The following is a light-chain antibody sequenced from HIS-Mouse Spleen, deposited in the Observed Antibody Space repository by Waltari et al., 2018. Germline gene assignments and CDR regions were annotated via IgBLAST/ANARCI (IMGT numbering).Light chain of an antibody. J-gene: IGLJ2*01. Sequence: QSALTQPASVSGSPGQSITISCTGTTSDVAGYNYVSSYQQHPGKAPKLMIYEVSNRPSGVYNRFSGSKSGNTASLTISGLQAEDEADYYCSSYTSSSTPVVFGGGTKLTVL. CDR1: TSDVAGYNY. V-gene: IGLV2-14*01. CDR3: SSYTSSSTPVV. CDR2: EVS.